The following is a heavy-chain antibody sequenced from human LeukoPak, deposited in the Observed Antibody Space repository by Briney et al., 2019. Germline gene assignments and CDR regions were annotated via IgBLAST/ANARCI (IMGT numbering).Heavy chain of an antibody. Sequence: GSVKVSCKASGYTFTSYAMHWVRQAPGQRLEWMGRINAGNGNTKYSQKFQGRVTITRDTSASTAYMELSSLRSEDTAVYYCARAPYYYDRSGYYSWGQGTLVTVSS. CDR3: ARAPYYYDRSGYYS. V-gene: IGHV1-3*01. D-gene: IGHD3-22*01. J-gene: IGHJ4*02. CDR1: GYTFTSYA. CDR2: INAGNGNT.